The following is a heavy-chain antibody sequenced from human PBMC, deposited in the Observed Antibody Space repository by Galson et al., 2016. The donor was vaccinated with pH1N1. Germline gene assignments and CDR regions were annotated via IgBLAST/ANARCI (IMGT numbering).Heavy chain of an antibody. Sequence: SLRLSCAASGFTFSNYWMHWVRQVPGKGLEWVANIKEDGSETYYVDSVRGRFTISRDNAKNSLYLQMNSLRDEDTALYYCARAIGSRSAYWGQGTLDTVSS. V-gene: IGHV3-7*01. D-gene: IGHD3-16*02. CDR3: ARAIGSRSAY. CDR1: GFTFSNYW. J-gene: IGHJ4*02. CDR2: IKEDGSET.